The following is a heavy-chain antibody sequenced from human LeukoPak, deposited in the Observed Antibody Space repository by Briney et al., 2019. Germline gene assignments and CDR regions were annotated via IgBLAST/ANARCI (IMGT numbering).Heavy chain of an antibody. Sequence: SVKVSCKASGGTFSSYAISWVRQAPGQGLGWMGRIIPILGIANYAQKFQGRVTITADESTSTAYMELSSLRSEDTAVYYCARDFRRSSKYSSGWPIGYWGQGTLVTVSS. CDR1: GGTFSSYA. V-gene: IGHV1-69*04. CDR2: IIPILGIA. CDR3: ARDFRRSSKYSSGWPIGY. D-gene: IGHD6-19*01. J-gene: IGHJ4*02.